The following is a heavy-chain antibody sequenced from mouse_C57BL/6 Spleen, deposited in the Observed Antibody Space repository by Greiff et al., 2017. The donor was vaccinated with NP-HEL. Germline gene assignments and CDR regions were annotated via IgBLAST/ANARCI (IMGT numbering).Heavy chain of an antibody. CDR2: IYPGNSDT. J-gene: IGHJ2*01. CDR3: AYYYGSKGD. CDR1: GYTFTSYW. D-gene: IGHD1-1*01. Sequence: EVQLQQSGTVLARPGASVKMSCKTSGYTFTSYWMHWVKQRPGQGLEWIGAIYPGNSDTSYNQKFKGKAKLTAVTSASTAYMELSSLTNEDSAVYYCAYYYGSKGDWGQGTTLTVSS. V-gene: IGHV1-5*01.